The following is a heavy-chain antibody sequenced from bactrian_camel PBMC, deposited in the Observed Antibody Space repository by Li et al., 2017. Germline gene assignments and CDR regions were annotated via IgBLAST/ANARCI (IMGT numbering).Heavy chain of an antibody. CDR1: GFTLSTYF. D-gene: IGHD4*01. V-gene: IGHV3S40*01. Sequence: DVQLVESGGGLVQPGGSLRLSCAGSGFTLSTYFMTWVRQAPGQGLEWVAGISRSGDAYYADSVKGRFTISRDNDKRGVYLQMESLRPEDSADYFCATNPPRQPRDDDEPSCDEYREWGQGTQVTVS. CDR2: ISRSGDA. J-gene: IGHJ4*01. CDR3: ATNPPRQPRDDDEPSCDEYRE.